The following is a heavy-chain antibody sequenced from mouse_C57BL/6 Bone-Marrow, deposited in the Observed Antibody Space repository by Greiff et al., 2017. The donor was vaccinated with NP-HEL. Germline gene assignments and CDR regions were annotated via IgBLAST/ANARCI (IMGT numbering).Heavy chain of an antibody. Sequence: EVQLQESGPGLVKPSQSLSLSCSVTGYSITSCYYWNWIRQFPGNKLEWMGYISYDGSNNYNPSLKNRISITRDTSKNQFFLKLNSVTTEDTATYYCARGTTVVATDFDVWGTGTTVTVSS. J-gene: IGHJ1*03. CDR1: GYSITSCYY. D-gene: IGHD1-1*01. V-gene: IGHV3-6*01. CDR3: ARGTTVVATDFDV. CDR2: ISYDGSN.